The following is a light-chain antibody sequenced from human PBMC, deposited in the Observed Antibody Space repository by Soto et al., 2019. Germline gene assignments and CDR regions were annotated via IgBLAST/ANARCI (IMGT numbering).Light chain of an antibody. CDR3: SSFTSSSTQV. J-gene: IGLJ3*02. Sequence: QSSLTQPASVSGSPGQSITIPCTGTSSDVGGYDYVSWYQQHPGRAPKLMIFEVSNRPSGISNRFSGSKSGNTASLTISGLQAEDEADYYCSSFTSSSTQVLGGGTKLTVL. V-gene: IGLV2-14*01. CDR1: SSDVGGYDY. CDR2: EVS.